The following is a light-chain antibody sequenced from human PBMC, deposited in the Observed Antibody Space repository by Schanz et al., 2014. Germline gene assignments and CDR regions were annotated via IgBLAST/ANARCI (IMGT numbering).Light chain of an antibody. CDR2: DVR. CDR3: SSHTAITTAVV. V-gene: IGLV2-14*01. CDR1: SSDVRGYNF. J-gene: IGLJ7*01. Sequence: QSALTQPASVSGSPGQSITISCAGTSSDVRGYNFVSWYQQHPGKAPKLIIYDVRSRPSGVSNRFSGSKSGNTASLTISGLQAEDEADYHCSSHTAITTAVVFGGGTQLTVL.